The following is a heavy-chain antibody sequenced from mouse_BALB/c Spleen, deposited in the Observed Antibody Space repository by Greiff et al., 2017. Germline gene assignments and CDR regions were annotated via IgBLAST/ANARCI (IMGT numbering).Heavy chain of an antibody. J-gene: IGHJ1*01. D-gene: IGHD1-1*01. V-gene: IGHV14-3*02. CDR3: ARSITTVPEGYFDV. Sequence: VQLQQSGAELVKPGASVKLSCTASGFNIKDTYMHWVKQRPEQGLEWIGRIDPANGNTKYDPKFQGKATITADTSSNTAYLQLISLTSEDTAVYYCARSITTVPEGYFDVWGAGTTVTVSS. CDR1: GFNIKDTY. CDR2: IDPANGNT.